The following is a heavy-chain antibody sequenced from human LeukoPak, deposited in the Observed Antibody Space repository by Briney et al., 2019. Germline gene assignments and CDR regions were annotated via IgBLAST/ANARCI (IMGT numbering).Heavy chain of an antibody. CDR3: AREKKSSTSMDY. V-gene: IGHV3-74*01. CDR2: INTDGSTT. D-gene: IGHD2-2*01. J-gene: IGHJ4*02. CDR1: RFTFTTSS. Sequence: GGSLRLSCAASRFTFTTSSMHWVRQAPGKGLVWVSRINTDGSTTTYADSVKGRFTISRDNAKNTLYLQMNSLRAEDTAVYYCAREKKSSTSMDYWGQGTLVTVSS.